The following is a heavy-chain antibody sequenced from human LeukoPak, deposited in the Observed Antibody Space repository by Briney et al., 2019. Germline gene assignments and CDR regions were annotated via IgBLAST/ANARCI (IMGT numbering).Heavy chain of an antibody. V-gene: IGHV3-23*01. CDR2: ISGSGDYT. Sequence: GGSLRLSCAASGFNFKYYAMTWVRQAPGKRLEWVSSISGSGDYTYYADSVKGRFTISRDNSKDTLYLQVNSLRAEDMAVFYCAKGQDANYLPLDLWGRGTLVTVSS. CDR1: GFNFKYYA. CDR3: AKGQDANYLPLDL. J-gene: IGHJ2*01. D-gene: IGHD4/OR15-4a*01.